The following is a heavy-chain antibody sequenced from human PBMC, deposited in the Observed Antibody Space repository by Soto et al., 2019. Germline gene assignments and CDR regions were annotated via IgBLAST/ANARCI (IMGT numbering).Heavy chain of an antibody. CDR1: GFSFNSYA. V-gene: IGHV3-23*01. D-gene: IGHD5-12*01. CDR2: ISGSGGSS. Sequence: GGSLRLSCSASGFSFNSYAMMWVRQAPGKGLERVSVISGSGGSSYFADSAKGRFTISRDNSKNMLYLEMNSLRAEDTARYFCAKGSIEYSASVDYWGQGTLVTVSS. J-gene: IGHJ4*02. CDR3: AKGSIEYSASVDY.